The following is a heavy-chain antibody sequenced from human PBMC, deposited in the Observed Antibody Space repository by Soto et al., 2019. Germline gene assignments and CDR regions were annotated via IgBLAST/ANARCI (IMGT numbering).Heavy chain of an antibody. J-gene: IGHJ3*02. Sequence: GGSLRLSCAASGFTFSSYAMSWVRQAPGKGLEWVSAISGSGGSTYYADSVKGRFTISRDNSKNTLYLQMNSLRAEDTAVYYCARDTYAVDGDHNHEAFDIWGQGTMVTV. D-gene: IGHD4-17*01. CDR3: ARDTYAVDGDHNHEAFDI. CDR1: GFTFSSYA. CDR2: ISGSGGST. V-gene: IGHV3-23*01.